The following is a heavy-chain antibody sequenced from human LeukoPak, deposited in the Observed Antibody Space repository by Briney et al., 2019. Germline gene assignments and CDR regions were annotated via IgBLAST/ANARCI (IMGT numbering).Heavy chain of an antibody. J-gene: IGHJ4*02. Sequence: GGSLRLSSAASGFTFSSYAMSWVRQAPGKGLEWVSTIRGSGGSTYYADSVKGRFTISRDNSKNTLYLRMNSLRAEDTAVYYCAKGYPGFDYWGQGTLVTVSS. CDR3: AKGYPGFDY. CDR2: IRGSGGST. CDR1: GFTFSSYA. D-gene: IGHD2-2*01. V-gene: IGHV3-23*01.